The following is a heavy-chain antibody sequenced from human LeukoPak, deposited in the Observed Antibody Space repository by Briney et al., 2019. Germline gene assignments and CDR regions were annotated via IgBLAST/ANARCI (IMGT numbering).Heavy chain of an antibody. CDR2: IYYSGST. J-gene: IGHJ4*02. Sequence: SETLSLTCTVSGGSISSYYWSWIRQPPGKGLEWIGYIYYSGSTNYNPSLKSRVTISVDTSKNQFSLKLSSVTAADTAVYYCARVYPPSLYYVDYDYWGQGTLVTVSS. CDR1: GGSISSYY. CDR3: ARVYPPSLYYVDYDY. V-gene: IGHV4-59*01. D-gene: IGHD4-17*01.